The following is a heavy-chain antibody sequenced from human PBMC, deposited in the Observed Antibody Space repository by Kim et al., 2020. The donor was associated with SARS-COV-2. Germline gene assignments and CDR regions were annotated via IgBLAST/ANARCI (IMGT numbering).Heavy chain of an antibody. Sequence: SETLSLTCAVYGGSFSGYYWSWISQPSGKGLEWIGEINNSGSTNYNTSLKSRVTISVDTSKNQFSLKLSSVTAADTAVYYCARGTRQWLVRGPSYYYIDVWGKGTTVTVSS. D-gene: IGHD6-19*01. V-gene: IGHV4-34*01. J-gene: IGHJ6*03. CDR2: INNSGST. CDR1: GGSFSGYY. CDR3: ARGTRQWLVRGPSYYYIDV.